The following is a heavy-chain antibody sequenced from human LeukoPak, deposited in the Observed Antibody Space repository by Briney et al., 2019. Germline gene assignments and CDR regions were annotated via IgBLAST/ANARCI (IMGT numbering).Heavy chain of an antibody. J-gene: IGHJ4*02. CDR3: ARGRTTVTRGFDY. CDR1: GYTFSSYA. V-gene: IGHV3-30-3*01. CDR2: ISYDGSNK. D-gene: IGHD4-17*01. Sequence: GGSLRLSCAASGYTFSSYAMHWVRQAPGKGLKWVAVISYDGSNKYYADSVKGRFTISRDNSKNTLYLQMNSLRAEDTAVYYCARGRTTVTRGFDYWGQGTLVTVSS.